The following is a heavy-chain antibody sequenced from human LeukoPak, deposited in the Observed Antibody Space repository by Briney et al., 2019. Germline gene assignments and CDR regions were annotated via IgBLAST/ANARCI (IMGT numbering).Heavy chain of an antibody. Sequence: SETLSLTCTVSGGSIISRTYYWAWIRQPPGKGLEWVGSIYTSGSTNYNPSLKSRVTISVDTSKNQFSLKLSSVTAADTAVYYCASRPGFYYDSSGYYYVAAFDIWGQGTMVTVSS. CDR1: GGSIISRTYY. J-gene: IGHJ3*02. CDR3: ASRPGFYYDSSGYYYVAAFDI. CDR2: IYTSGST. D-gene: IGHD3-22*01. V-gene: IGHV4-39*07.